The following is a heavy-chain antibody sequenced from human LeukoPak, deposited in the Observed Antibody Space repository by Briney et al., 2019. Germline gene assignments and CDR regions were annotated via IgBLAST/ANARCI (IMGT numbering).Heavy chain of an antibody. Sequence: SETLSLTCAVYGGSFSGYYWGWIRQPPGKGLEWIGEINHSGSTNYNPSLKSRVTISVDTSKNQFSLKLSSVTAADTAVYYCARAFFVATYDYWGQGTLVTVSS. V-gene: IGHV4-34*01. CDR2: INHSGST. D-gene: IGHD2-15*01. CDR3: ARAFFVATYDY. CDR1: GGSFSGYY. J-gene: IGHJ4*02.